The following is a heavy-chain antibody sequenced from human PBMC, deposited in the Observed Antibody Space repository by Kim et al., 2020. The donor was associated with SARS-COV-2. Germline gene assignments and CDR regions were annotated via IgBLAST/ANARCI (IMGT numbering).Heavy chain of an antibody. V-gene: IGHV3-53*04. CDR3: ARDRYSYGDYYYGMDV. J-gene: IGHJ6*02. CDR1: GFTVSSNY. Sequence: GGSLRLSCAASGFTVSSNYMSWVRQAPGKGLEWVSVIYSGGSTYYADSVKGRFTIYRHNSKNTLYLQMNSLRAEDTAVYYCARDRYSYGDYYYGMDVWGQGTTVTVSS. D-gene: IGHD5-18*01. CDR2: IYSGGST.